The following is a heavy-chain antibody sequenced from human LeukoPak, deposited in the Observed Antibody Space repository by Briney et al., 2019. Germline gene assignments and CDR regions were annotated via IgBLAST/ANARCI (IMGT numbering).Heavy chain of an antibody. CDR3: ARDSMAGPLDY. CDR1: GGSISSYY. J-gene: IGHJ4*02. CDR2: IYYSGST. Sequence: PSETLSLTCTVSGGSISSYYWSWVRQPPGKGLEWIGYIYYSGSTNYNPSLKSRVTISVDTSKNQFSLKLSSVTAADTAVYYCARDSMAGPLDYWGQGTLVTVSS. D-gene: IGHD6-19*01. V-gene: IGHV4-59*01.